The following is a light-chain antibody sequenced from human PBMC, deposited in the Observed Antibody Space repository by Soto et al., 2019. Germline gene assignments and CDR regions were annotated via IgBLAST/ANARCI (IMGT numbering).Light chain of an antibody. Sequence: EIVLTQSPGTLSLSPGERATLSCRASQSVSSSYLAWYQQKTGQAPRLLIYGASSRATGIPDRFSGSGSGTDFTLTISRLEPEDFVVYYCQQYGSSSWTFGQGTKVEIK. V-gene: IGKV3-20*01. CDR2: GAS. CDR3: QQYGSSSWT. J-gene: IGKJ1*01. CDR1: QSVSSSY.